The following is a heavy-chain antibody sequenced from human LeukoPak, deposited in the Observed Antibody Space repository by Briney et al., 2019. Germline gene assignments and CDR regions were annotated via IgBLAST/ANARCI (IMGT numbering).Heavy chain of an antibody. Sequence: GESLRISCKASGYSFTSYWIGWVRQMPGKGLEWMGIIDPSDSETRYTPSFQGQVTISVDKSLTTADLQWNSLKASDTAMYYCARQTAMGRSGDYWGQGTLVTVSS. D-gene: IGHD5-18*01. CDR1: GYSFTSYW. CDR2: IDPSDSET. V-gene: IGHV5-51*01. CDR3: ARQTAMGRSGDY. J-gene: IGHJ4*02.